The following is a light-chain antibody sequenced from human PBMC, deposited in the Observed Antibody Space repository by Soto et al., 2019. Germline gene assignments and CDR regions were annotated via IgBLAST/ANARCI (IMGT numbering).Light chain of an antibody. Sequence: EIVMTQSPTIVSVSPGERATLSCRASQSVNSNLAWYQQKPGQALRLLISGASTRAPGIAARFSGSGSGTNFTLSISGLQSADFAVYYCQQYNDWPLYTFGQGTKREIK. J-gene: IGKJ2*01. CDR2: GAS. CDR1: QSVNSN. V-gene: IGKV3-15*01. CDR3: QQYNDWPLYT.